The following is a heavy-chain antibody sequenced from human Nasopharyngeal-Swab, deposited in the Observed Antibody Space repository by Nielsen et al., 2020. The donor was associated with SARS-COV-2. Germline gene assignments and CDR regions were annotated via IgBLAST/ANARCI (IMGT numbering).Heavy chain of an antibody. D-gene: IGHD3-16*01. CDR2: INSDGTNT. J-gene: IGHJ6*03. CDR1: GFTFNSYW. V-gene: IGHV3-74*01. Sequence: GGSLRLSCAASGFTFNSYWMHWVRQAPGKGLVWVSRINSDGTNTIYADSAKGRFTISRDNAKNTLYLQINSLRAEDTAVYYCAREGFDYPFGYMDVWGKGTTVTVSS. CDR3: AREGFDYPFGYMDV.